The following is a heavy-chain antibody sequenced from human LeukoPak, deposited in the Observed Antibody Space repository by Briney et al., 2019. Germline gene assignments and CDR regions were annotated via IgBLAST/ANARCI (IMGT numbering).Heavy chain of an antibody. D-gene: IGHD3-22*01. V-gene: IGHV4-59*01. CDR3: ARVETYDSSGYYFWLDT. J-gene: IGHJ5*02. Sequence: SETLSLTCTVSGGSMSRYYWSWIRQPPGKGLEWIGYIQHSGYTNYNSSLKSRVTISVDTSKNQFSLKLNSVTAADTAVYYCARVETYDSSGYYFWLDTWGQGTLVTVSS. CDR2: IQHSGYT. CDR1: GGSMSRYY.